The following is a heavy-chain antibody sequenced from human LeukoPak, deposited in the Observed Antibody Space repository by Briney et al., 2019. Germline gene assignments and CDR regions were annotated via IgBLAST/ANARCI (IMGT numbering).Heavy chain of an antibody. CDR2: ISSNGDNT. Sequence: SGGSLRLSCSVSGFTFSTYVMHWVRQAPGKGLEYVSAISSNGDNTYYADSVKGRFTISRDNSKNTLYLQMISLRPDDTAVYFCVRGTGYWGQGTLVTVSS. CDR1: GFTFSTYV. V-gene: IGHV3-64D*06. CDR3: VRGTGY. J-gene: IGHJ4*02.